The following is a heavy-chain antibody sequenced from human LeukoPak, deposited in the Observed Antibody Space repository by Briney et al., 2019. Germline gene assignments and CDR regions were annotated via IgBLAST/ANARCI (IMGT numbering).Heavy chain of an antibody. D-gene: IGHD3-10*01. CDR1: GFTFSSYS. J-gene: IGHJ2*01. V-gene: IGHV3-21*01. Sequence: GGSLRLSCAASGFTFSSYSMTWVRQAPGKGLEWVSSISSSSSYIYYADSVKGRFTISRDNAKNSLYLQMNSLRAEDTAVYYCAKERGRFNWYFDLWGRGTLVTVSS. CDR2: ISSSSSYI. CDR3: AKERGRFNWYFDL.